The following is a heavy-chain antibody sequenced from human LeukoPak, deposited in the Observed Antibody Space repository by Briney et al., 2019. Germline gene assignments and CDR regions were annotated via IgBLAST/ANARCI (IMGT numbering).Heavy chain of an antibody. D-gene: IGHD2-2*03. V-gene: IGHV4-59*08. CDR3: ARHSRLDKSSLSWADY. Sequence: PSETLSLTCTVSGGSISSYYWSCIRQPPGKGLEWIGYIYYSGSTNYNPSLKSRVTISVDTSKNQFSLKLSSVTAADTAVYYCARHSRLDKSSLSWADYWGQGTLVTVSS. CDR2: IYYSGST. J-gene: IGHJ4*02. CDR1: GGSISSYY.